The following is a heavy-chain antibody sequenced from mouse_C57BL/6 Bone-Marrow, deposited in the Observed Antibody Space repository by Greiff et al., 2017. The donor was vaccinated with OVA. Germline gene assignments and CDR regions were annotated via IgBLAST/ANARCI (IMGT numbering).Heavy chain of an antibody. Sequence: EVKVVESGGGLVQPGGSLTLSCAASGFTFSDYGMAWVRQAPRKGPEWVALISNLAYSIYYADTVTGRFTLSRENAKNTLYLEMSSLRSEDTAMYYWARLYYGSSHWYFDVWGTGTTVTVSA. V-gene: IGHV5-15*01. J-gene: IGHJ1*03. CDR2: ISNLAYSI. CDR3: ARLYYGSSHWYFDV. CDR1: GFTFSDYG. D-gene: IGHD1-1*01.